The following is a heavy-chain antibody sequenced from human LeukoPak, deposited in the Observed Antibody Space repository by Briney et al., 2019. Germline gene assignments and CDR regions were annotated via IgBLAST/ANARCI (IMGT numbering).Heavy chain of an antibody. D-gene: IGHD2-2*01. Sequence: GGSLRLSCAASGFTFSSYAMSWVRQAPGKGLEWVSASSGSGGSTYYADSVKGRFTISRDNAKNSLYLQMNSLRAEDTAVYYCARDPEPGIVTVPAAVGYWGQRTLVTISS. CDR1: GFTFSSYA. CDR2: SSGSGGST. CDR3: ARDPEPGIVTVPAAVGY. J-gene: IGHJ4*02. V-gene: IGHV3-23*01.